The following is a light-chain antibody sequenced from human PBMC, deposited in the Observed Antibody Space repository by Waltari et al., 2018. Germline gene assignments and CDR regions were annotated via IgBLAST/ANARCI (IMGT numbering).Light chain of an antibody. Sequence: DIVMTQSPDSLAVSLGERATINCKSSQSVLYSSNNKNYLAWYQQRPGQPPKLLIYWASTRESGVPDLFSGSGSGTDFTLTISSLLAEDVAVNYCQQYYAIPRTFGQGTKVEIK. CDR1: QSVLYSSNNKNY. CDR3: QQYYAIPRT. V-gene: IGKV4-1*01. CDR2: WAS. J-gene: IGKJ1*01.